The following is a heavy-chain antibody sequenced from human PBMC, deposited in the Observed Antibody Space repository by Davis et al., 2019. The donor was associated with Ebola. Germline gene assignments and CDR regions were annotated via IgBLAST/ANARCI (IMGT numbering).Heavy chain of an antibody. V-gene: IGHV4-30-2*01. Sequence: PSETLSLTCAVSGGSISSGGYSWSWIRQPPGKGLEWIGYIYHSGSTYYNPSLKSRVTISVDRSKNQFSLKLSSVTAADTAVYYCLAAAAPETSYFDYWGQGTLVTVSS. J-gene: IGHJ4*02. CDR3: LAAAAPETSYFDY. CDR1: GGSISSGGYS. D-gene: IGHD2-15*01. CDR2: IYHSGST.